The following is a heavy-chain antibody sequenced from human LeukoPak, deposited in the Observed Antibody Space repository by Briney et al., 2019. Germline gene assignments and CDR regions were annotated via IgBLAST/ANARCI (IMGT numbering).Heavy chain of an antibody. CDR3: ARAHSSGWPHMFDP. CDR1: GGSISTYS. J-gene: IGHJ5*02. CDR2: IYYSGST. V-gene: IGHV4-59*01. D-gene: IGHD6-19*01. Sequence: SEPVSLTCTVSGGSISTYSWTWIRQPPGKGLEGMGNIYYSGSTNYKPSLNSGVTISIDTSKNQFSLTVSSVTAADTAVYYCARAHSSGWPHMFDPWGQGTVDPVPS.